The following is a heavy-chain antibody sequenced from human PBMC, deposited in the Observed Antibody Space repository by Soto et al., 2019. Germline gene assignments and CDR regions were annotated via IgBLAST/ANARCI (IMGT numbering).Heavy chain of an antibody. D-gene: IGHD5-12*01. J-gene: IGHJ4*02. CDR1: GSTFSSYS. Sequence: SVKVSCKTSGSTFSSYSITWVRQAPGQGLEWMGGIVPTVDTSTYAQKFQGRVTITADKFTNTVYMELSSLRSDDTAVYYCVRVVAIPGYPDNWGQGTLVTVSS. CDR3: VRVVAIPGYPDN. CDR2: IVPTVDTS. V-gene: IGHV1-69*06.